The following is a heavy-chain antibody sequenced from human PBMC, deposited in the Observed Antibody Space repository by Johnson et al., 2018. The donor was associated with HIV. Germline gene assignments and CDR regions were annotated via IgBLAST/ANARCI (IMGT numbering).Heavy chain of an antibody. CDR2: ISSSGSTI. V-gene: IGHV3-11*01. CDR3: TAHYRNAFDI. J-gene: IGHJ3*02. CDR1: GFTFSDYY. D-gene: IGHD1-26*01. Sequence: QVQLVESGGGLVKPGGSQRLSCAASGFTFSDYYMNWIRQAPGKGLEWVSYISSSGSTIYSADSVKGRFTISRDNAKNLLYLQMNSLKTEDTALYYCTAHYRNAFDIWGQGTMVTVSS.